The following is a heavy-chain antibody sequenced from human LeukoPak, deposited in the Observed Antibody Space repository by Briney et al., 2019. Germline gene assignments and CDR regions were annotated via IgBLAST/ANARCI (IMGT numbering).Heavy chain of an antibody. V-gene: IGHV1-2*02. D-gene: IGHD4-23*01. CDR2: INPNSGGT. CDR3: AREGPNYGGNLNIDY. CDR1: GYTFTGYY. J-gene: IGHJ4*02. Sequence: ASVTVSFTASGYTFTGYYMHWVRQAPGQGLEWMGWINPNSGGTNYAQKFQGRVTMTRDTSISTAYMELSRLRSDDTAVYYCAREGPNYGGNLNIDYWGQGTLVTVSS.